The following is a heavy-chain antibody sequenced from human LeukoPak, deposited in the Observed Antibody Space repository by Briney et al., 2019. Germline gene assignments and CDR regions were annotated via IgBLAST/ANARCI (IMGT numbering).Heavy chain of an antibody. CDR1: KFTFSNYA. J-gene: IGHJ4*02. CDR2: ISYDGNNK. D-gene: IGHD6-19*01. CDR3: AKRAGPEREDYFDY. Sequence: PGGSLRLSCAASKFTFSNYAMHWVRQAPGKGLEWVAVISYDGNNKYYADSVKGRFTISRDNSKNTLYLQMNSLRAEDTAVYYCAKRAGPEREDYFDYWGQGTLVTVSS. V-gene: IGHV3-30-3*02.